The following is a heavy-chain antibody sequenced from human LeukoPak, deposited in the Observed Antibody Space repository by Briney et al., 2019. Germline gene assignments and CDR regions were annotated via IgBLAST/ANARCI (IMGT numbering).Heavy chain of an antibody. D-gene: IGHD6-19*01. Sequence: XTSYGXXXVRQAPGQGRXXXXWISAYNGNRNYAQKLQGRVTMTTDTSKSTAYMELRSLRSDDTAVYYCARDGRGSGWYDAFDIWGQGTMVTVSS. J-gene: IGHJ3*02. CDR2: ISAYNGNR. V-gene: IGHV1-18*01. CDR1: XTSYG. CDR3: ARDGRGSGWYDAFDI.